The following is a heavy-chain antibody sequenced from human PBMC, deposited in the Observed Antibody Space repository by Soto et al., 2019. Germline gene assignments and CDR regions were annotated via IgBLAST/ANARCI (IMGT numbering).Heavy chain of an antibody. CDR3: ARENSYFDY. CDR1: GYTFTSYG. J-gene: IGHJ4*02. Sequence: XVKVSCKASGYTFTSYGISWVRQAPGQXXXXXXXXRXXXAHXXYEXXXXXXLKXXXXXXXSKAYMELRRLRSDDTAVYYCARENSYFDYWGQGTMVTVYS. V-gene: IGHV1-18*01. CDR2: XRXXXAHX.